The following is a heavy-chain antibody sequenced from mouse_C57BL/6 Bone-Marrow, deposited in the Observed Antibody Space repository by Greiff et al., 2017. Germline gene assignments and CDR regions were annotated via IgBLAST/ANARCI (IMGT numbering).Heavy chain of an antibody. CDR2: IYPGSGNT. J-gene: IGHJ4*01. D-gene: IGHD1-1*01. V-gene: IGHV1-84*01. Sequence: LVKPGASVKISCKASGYTFTDYYINWVKQRPGQGFEWIGWIYPGSGNTKYNEKFKGKATLTVDTSSSTAYMQLSSLTSEDSAVYFCARPFYGSSPYYAMDYWGQGTSVTVSS. CDR3: ARPFYGSSPYYAMDY. CDR1: GYTFTDYY.